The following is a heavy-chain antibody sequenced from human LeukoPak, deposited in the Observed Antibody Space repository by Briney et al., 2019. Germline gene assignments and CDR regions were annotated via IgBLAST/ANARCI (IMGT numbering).Heavy chain of an antibody. D-gene: IGHD3-22*01. CDR2: IKQDGTEK. Sequence: PGGSLRLSCAASGFTFSSYWMNWVRQAPGKGLEWVANIKQDGTEKYYVDSVKGRFTISRDNAKNSLYLQMNSLRAEDTAVYYCAKVGKYYYDSSGPFDYWGQGTLVTVSS. V-gene: IGHV3-7*01. J-gene: IGHJ4*02. CDR3: AKVGKYYYDSSGPFDY. CDR1: GFTFSSYW.